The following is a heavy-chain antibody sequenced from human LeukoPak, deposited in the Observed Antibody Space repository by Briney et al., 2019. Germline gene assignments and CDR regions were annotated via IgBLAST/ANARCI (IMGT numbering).Heavy chain of an antibody. CDR2: IGNNGGGI. J-gene: IGHJ4*02. V-gene: IGHV3-23*01. D-gene: IGHD7-27*01. Sequence: GVSLRLSCAASGFTFSTYTMYWVRHPPGKRLEWVSIIGNNGGGIDYADSVKGRFTISRDNFKNALYLQMNSLRVEDTAVYYCAIDPNWGTHSWGQGVLVNVSS. CDR1: GFTFSTYT. CDR3: AIDPNWGTHS.